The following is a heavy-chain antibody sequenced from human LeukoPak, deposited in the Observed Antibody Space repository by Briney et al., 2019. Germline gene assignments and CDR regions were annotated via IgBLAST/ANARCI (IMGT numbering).Heavy chain of an antibody. CDR3: ASWSWGPQRRIEDYDILTGYYDDAFDI. J-gene: IGHJ3*02. CDR2: INPNSGGT. D-gene: IGHD3-9*01. CDR1: GYTFTGYY. Sequence: ASVKVSCKASGYTFTGYYMHWVRQAPGQGLEWMGWINPNSGGTNYAQKFQGRVTMTRDTSISTAYMELSRLRSDDTAVYYCASWSWGPQRRIEDYDILTGYYDDAFDIWGQGTMVTVSS. V-gene: IGHV1-2*02.